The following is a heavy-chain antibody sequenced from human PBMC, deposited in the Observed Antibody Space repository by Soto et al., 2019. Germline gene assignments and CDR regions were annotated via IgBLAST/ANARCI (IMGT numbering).Heavy chain of an antibody. Sequence: ASVKVSCKASGYTFISYAIHWVRQAPGQRLEWMGWIHAGNGNTKYSQNFQDRVTITRDTSASSVYMELSSLRSEDTAVYYCARAVVPAAQNWLDPWGQGTRVTV. D-gene: IGHD2-2*01. J-gene: IGHJ5*02. CDR3: ARAVVPAAQNWLDP. CDR1: GYTFISYA. V-gene: IGHV1-3*01. CDR2: IHAGNGNT.